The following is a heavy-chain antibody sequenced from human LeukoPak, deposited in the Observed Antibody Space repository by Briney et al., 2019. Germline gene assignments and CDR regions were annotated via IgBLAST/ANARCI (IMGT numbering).Heavy chain of an antibody. V-gene: IGHV1-8*02. CDR1: GYTFTGYY. J-gene: IGHJ5*02. CDR2: MNPNSGNT. Sequence: GASVKVSCKASGYTFTGYYMHWVRQAPGQGLKWMGWMNPNSGNTGYAQKFQGRVTMTRNTSISTAYMELSSLRSEDTAVYYCARARYDYGDWFDPWGQGTLVTVSS. D-gene: IGHD4-17*01. CDR3: ARARYDYGDWFDP.